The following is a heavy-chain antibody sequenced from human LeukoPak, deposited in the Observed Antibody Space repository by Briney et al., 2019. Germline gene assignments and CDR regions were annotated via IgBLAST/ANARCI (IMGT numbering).Heavy chain of an antibody. Sequence: GGSLRLSCAASGFTFSSNAIHWVRQAPGKGLEWVAMILSDGNDDYYADSVKGRFTISRDNSKNTLYLQMNSLRPEDTAVYYCAKDFQGRWTIDYWGQGTLVTVSP. J-gene: IGHJ4*02. CDR3: AKDFQGRWTIDY. D-gene: IGHD3/OR15-3a*01. CDR2: ILSDGNDD. CDR1: GFTFSSNA. V-gene: IGHV3-30*18.